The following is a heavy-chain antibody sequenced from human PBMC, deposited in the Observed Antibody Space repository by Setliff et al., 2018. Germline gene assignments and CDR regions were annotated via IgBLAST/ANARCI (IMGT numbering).Heavy chain of an antibody. CDR3: ARELRSPFWHIDA. Sequence: ASVKVSCKASGGTFGSSGISWVRQAPGKGLEWIGRSIPILNRANYAERFQGRVKLTVDAAATTASMDLTSLNADDTAFYYCARELRSPFWHIDAWGQGTLVTVSS. CDR2: SIPILNRA. D-gene: IGHD3-16*01. V-gene: IGHV1-69*11. J-gene: IGHJ5*02. CDR1: GGTFGSSG.